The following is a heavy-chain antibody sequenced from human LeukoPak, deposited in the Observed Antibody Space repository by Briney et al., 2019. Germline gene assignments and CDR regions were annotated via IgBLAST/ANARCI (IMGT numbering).Heavy chain of an antibody. CDR2: IYYSGST. CDR3: ARVSIGVVTIDY. D-gene: IGHD3-3*01. V-gene: IGHV4-59*05. Sequence: SETLSLTCTVSGGSICSYYWSWIRQPPRKRVEWIGSIYYSGSTYYNPSLKSLVTISVDTSKNQFSLKLSSVTAADTAVYYCARVSIGVVTIDYWGQGTLVTVSS. CDR1: GGSICSYY. J-gene: IGHJ4*02.